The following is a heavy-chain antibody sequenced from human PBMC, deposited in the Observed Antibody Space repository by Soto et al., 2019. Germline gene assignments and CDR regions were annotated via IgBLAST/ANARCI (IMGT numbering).Heavy chain of an antibody. V-gene: IGHV3-30*18. D-gene: IGHD3-16*01. CDR3: AKDRLGAVSFFDY. J-gene: IGHJ4*02. CDR2: ISYDGSNK. Sequence: QVQLVESGGGVVQPGRSLRLSCAASGFTFSSYGMHWVRQAPGKGLEWVAVISYDGSNKYYADSVKGRFTISRDNSKNTLYLQMTSLRAEDTAVYYCAKDRLGAVSFFDYWGQGTLVTVSS. CDR1: GFTFSSYG.